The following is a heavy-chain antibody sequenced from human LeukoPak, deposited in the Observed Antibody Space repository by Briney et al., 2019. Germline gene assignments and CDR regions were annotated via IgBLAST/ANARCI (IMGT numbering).Heavy chain of an antibody. J-gene: IGHJ4*02. V-gene: IGHV3-48*03. CDR3: AGDNIENGDLDYLDS. CDR1: GFTFYSYE. CDR2: ISGSGNSM. Sequence: GGSLRLSCVASGFTFYSYEMNWVRQAPGKGLEWVAYISGSGNSMYYADSLKGRFTISRDNAKNSLYLHMSSLRAEDTAVYYCAGDNIENGDLDYLDSWGQGTLVTVSS. D-gene: IGHD4-17*01.